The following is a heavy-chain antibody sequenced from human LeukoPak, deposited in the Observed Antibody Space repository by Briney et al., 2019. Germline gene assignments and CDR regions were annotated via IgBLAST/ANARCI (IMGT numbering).Heavy chain of an antibody. Sequence: SQTRSLTCAVYGGSFSGYYCSWIRQPPGKGLEWIGEISHSGPTNYSPSLKSQVTISVATSKNQFSLKLSSVTAAHTAVYYCARAAKTNLVVPGARYYGMDVWGQGTTVTVSS. CDR1: GGSFSGYY. J-gene: IGHJ6*02. CDR2: ISHSGPT. CDR3: ARAAKTNLVVPGARYYGMDV. V-gene: IGHV4-34*01. D-gene: IGHD2-2*01.